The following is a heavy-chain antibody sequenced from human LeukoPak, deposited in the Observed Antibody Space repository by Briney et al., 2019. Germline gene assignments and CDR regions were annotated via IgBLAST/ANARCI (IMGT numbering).Heavy chain of an antibody. CDR1: GFTFSNYA. CDR3: AKATPVVPAATEGY. Sequence: GGSLRLSCEASGFTFSNYAMSWVRQAPGKGLEWVSAISGSGGSTYYADSVKGRFTISRDNSKNTLYLQMNSLRAEDTAVYYCAKATPVVPAATEGYWGQGTLVTVSS. D-gene: IGHD2-2*01. J-gene: IGHJ4*02. V-gene: IGHV3-23*01. CDR2: ISGSGGST.